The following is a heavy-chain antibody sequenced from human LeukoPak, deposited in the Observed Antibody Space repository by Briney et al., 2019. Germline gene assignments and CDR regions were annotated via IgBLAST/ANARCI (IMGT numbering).Heavy chain of an antibody. CDR2: ISSSSSYI. CDR3: ARDLTSKLDV. V-gene: IGHV3-21*01. Sequence: GGSLRLSCAASGFTFSSYSMNWVRQAPGKGLEWASSISSSSSYIYYADSVKGRFTISRDNAKNSLYLQMNSLRAEDTAVYYCARDLTSKLDVWGKGTTVTVSS. CDR1: GFTFSSYS. J-gene: IGHJ6*04.